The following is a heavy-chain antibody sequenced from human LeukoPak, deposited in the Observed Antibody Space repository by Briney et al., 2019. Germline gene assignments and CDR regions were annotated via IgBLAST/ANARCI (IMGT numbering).Heavy chain of an antibody. CDR1: GFTFSSYA. CDR2: ISGGGGST. CDR3: AKDSYDSSGSRYDY. V-gene: IGHV3-23*01. Sequence: GGSPRLSCAASGFTFSSYAMSWVRQAPGVGLEWVSAISGGGGSTWYADSVKGRFTISRDNSKNTLYMQMNSLRAEDTAVYYCAKDSYDSSGSRYDYWGQGTLVTVSS. J-gene: IGHJ4*02. D-gene: IGHD3-22*01.